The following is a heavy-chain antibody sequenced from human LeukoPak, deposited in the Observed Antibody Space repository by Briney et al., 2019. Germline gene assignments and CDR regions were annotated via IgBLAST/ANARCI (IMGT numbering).Heavy chain of an antibody. D-gene: IGHD1-26*01. CDR3: ATLVGATTHYYYYYGMDV. Sequence: SVRVSCKASGGTFSSYAISWVRQAPGQGLEWMGGIIPIFGTANYAQKFQGRVTITADESTSTAYMELSSLRSEDTAVYYCATLVGATTHYYYYYGMDVWGQGTTVTVSS. CDR2: IIPIFGTA. CDR1: GGTFSSYA. J-gene: IGHJ6*02. V-gene: IGHV1-69*13.